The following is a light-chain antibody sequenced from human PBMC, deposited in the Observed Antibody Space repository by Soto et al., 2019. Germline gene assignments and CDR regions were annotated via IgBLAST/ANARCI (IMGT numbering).Light chain of an antibody. Sequence: QSVLTQPPSASGTPGQRVTISCSGGSSNIGRNPVNWYQQLPGTAPKLLIYSNDQRPSGVPGRFSGSKSGPSASLAINGLQSEDEADYYCAAWDDSLNGVVFGGGTKLTVL. CDR3: AAWDDSLNGVV. V-gene: IGLV1-44*01. CDR2: SND. CDR1: SSNIGRNP. J-gene: IGLJ2*01.